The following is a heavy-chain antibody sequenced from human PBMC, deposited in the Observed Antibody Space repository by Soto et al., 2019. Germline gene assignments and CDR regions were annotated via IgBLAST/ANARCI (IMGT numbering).Heavy chain of an antibody. J-gene: IGHJ4*02. CDR2: IYYSGST. Sequence: QVQLQESGPGLVKPSQTLSLTRTVSGGSISSGGYYWSWIRQHPGKGLEWIGYIYYSGSTYYNPSLKSRVTISVDKSKNQFSLKLSSVTAADTAVYYCARGQTDYGDSHFYYWGQGTLVTVSS. CDR3: ARGQTDYGDSHFYY. D-gene: IGHD4-17*01. V-gene: IGHV4-31*03. CDR1: GGSISSGGYY.